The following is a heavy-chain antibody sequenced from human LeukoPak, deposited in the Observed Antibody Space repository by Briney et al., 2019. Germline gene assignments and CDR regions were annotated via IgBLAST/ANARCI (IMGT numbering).Heavy chain of an antibody. D-gene: IGHD2-2*02. CDR2: ISSSRSYI. CDR1: GFTFSSYS. J-gene: IGHJ6*02. CDR3: ARYIVVVPAAIEPYGMDV. V-gene: IGHV3-21*01. Sequence: GGSLRLSCAASGFTFSSYSMNWVRQAPGKGLEWVSYISSSRSYIYYADSVKGRFTISRDNAKNSLYLQMNSLRAEDTAVYYCARYIVVVPAAIEPYGMDVWGQGTTVTVSS.